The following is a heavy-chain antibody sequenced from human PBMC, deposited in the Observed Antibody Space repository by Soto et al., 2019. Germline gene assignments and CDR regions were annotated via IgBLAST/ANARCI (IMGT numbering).Heavy chain of an antibody. CDR1: GFSLSTSGVG. CDR3: AHSLAASNYAYYEPINSFDY. J-gene: IGHJ4*02. CDR2: IYWDDDK. Sequence: QITLKESGPTLVKPTQTLTLTCTFSGFSLSTSGVGVGWIRQPPGKALEWLALIYWDDDKRYSPSLKSRLTITKDTSKNQVVLPMTNMDPVETATYYRAHSLAASNYAYYEPINSFDYGGQGPLVTVPS. V-gene: IGHV2-5*02. D-gene: IGHD4-17*01.